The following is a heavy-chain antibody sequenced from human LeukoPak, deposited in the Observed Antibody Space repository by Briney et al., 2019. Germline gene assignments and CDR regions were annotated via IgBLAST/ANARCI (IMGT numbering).Heavy chain of an antibody. CDR3: ARDINMVRGVIMGPDY. D-gene: IGHD3-10*01. CDR1: GFSFSNYD. Sequence: GGSLRLSCAASGFSFSNYDMHWVRRAPGKGLEWVAVIWYDGSNKYYGDSVKGRFTISRDNSMNTLYLQMKNLRAEDTAVYYCARDINMVRGVIMGPDYWGQGTLVAVSS. V-gene: IGHV3-33*01. CDR2: IWYDGSNK. J-gene: IGHJ4*02.